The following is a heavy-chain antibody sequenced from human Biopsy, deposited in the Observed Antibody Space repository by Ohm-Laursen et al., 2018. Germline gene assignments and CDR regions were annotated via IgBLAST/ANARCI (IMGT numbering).Heavy chain of an antibody. CDR1: GESFNGYY. Sequence: GTLSLTCAVYGESFNGYYWSWIRKTPGKGLEWIGEINHSGRTNYNPSLKSRVTISVDTSKNQFSLKVRSVTAADTAVYYCVRGVDYYDPYHYYALDVWGQGTTVTVSS. V-gene: IGHV4-34*01. CDR3: VRGVDYYDPYHYYALDV. CDR2: INHSGRT. J-gene: IGHJ6*02. D-gene: IGHD3-22*01.